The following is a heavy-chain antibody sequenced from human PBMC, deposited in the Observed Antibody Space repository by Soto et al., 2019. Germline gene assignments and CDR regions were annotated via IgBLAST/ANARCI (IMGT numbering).Heavy chain of an antibody. D-gene: IGHD2-21*02. J-gene: IGHJ6*02. Sequence: QVQLVQSGAEVRKPGASVKVSCKASGYSFTDYYIHWVRQAPGQGLEWLGWINPNTGVTHFAQKFQGWVTMTRDTSISIAYMELNRLTSDDTAVYYCVRSPGDFRYGLDVWGQGTTVTVSS. V-gene: IGHV1-2*04. CDR1: GYSFTDYY. CDR3: VRSPGDFRYGLDV. CDR2: INPNTGVT.